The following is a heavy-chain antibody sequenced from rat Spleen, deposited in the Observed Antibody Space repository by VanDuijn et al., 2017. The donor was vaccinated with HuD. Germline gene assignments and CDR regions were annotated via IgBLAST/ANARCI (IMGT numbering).Heavy chain of an antibody. Sequence: EVQLVESDGGLVQPGRSLKLSCAASGFTFSDFYMAWVRQAPTKGLEWVATISYDGSKTYYRDSVKGRFTISRDNARSTLNLHMDSLRSEETAIYYCTRRSPYYVMDAWGQGASVTVSS. V-gene: IGHV5-29*01. CDR3: TRRSPYYVMDA. J-gene: IGHJ4*01. CDR2: ISYDGSKT. CDR1: GFTFSDFY. D-gene: IGHD1-2*01.